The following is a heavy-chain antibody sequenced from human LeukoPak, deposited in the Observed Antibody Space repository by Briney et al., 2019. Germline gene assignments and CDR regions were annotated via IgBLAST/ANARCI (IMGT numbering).Heavy chain of an antibody. CDR3: ATQRWYGRYYFDH. D-gene: IGHD6-13*01. V-gene: IGHV4-31*03. CDR1: GGSISSGGYY. CDR2: IYYSGST. J-gene: IGHJ4*02. Sequence: PSQTLSLTCTVSGGSISSGGYYWSWIRQHPGKGLEWLGYIYYSGSTYYNPSLKSRVTISVDTSKNQFSLKLSSVTAADTAVYYCATQRWYGRYYFDHWGQGTLVTVSS.